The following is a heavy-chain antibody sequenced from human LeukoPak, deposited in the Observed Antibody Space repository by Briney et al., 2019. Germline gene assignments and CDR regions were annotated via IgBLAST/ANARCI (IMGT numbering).Heavy chain of an antibody. Sequence: GGSLRLSCAASGFTFSRSWMSWVRQAPGKGLEWVSAISGSGGTTYYADSVKGRFTISRNNSKNTLYLQMNSLSAEDTAVFYCAKGSTSEAWGQGTLVTVSS. V-gene: IGHV3-23*01. J-gene: IGHJ5*02. CDR2: ISGSGGTT. CDR3: AKGSTSEA. D-gene: IGHD5/OR15-5a*01. CDR1: GFTFSRSW.